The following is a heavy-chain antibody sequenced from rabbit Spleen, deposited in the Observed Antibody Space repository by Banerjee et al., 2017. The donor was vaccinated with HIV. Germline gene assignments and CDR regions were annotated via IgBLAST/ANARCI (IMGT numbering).Heavy chain of an antibody. J-gene: IGHJ6*01. Sequence: QQLEESGGDLVKPGAPLTLTCTASGFDFSNYNFMCWVRQAPGKGLEWIACIDTGSRDFTYYASWAKGRFTISKTSSTTVTLQMTSLTVADTATYFCARDTGSSFSTYGMDLWGPGTLVTVS. CDR2: IDTGSRDFT. CDR3: ARDTGSSFSTYGMDL. CDR1: GFDFSNYNF. D-gene: IGHD8-1*01. V-gene: IGHV1S40*01.